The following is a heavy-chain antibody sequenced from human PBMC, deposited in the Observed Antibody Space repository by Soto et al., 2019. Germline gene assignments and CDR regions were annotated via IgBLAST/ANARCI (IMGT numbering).Heavy chain of an antibody. J-gene: IGHJ6*02. CDR3: LKQPVITASYYYYDMDV. CDR2: ISGSGIST. CDR1: GFTFSTYP. D-gene: IGHD4-4*01. Sequence: HPGGSLRLSCAASGFTFSTYPMSWVRQAPGKGLEWVSAISGSGISTYYTDSVKGRFTISRDNSKNTVFLQMNSLRDEDTAVYYCLKQPVITASYYYYDMDVWGQGTTVTVSS. V-gene: IGHV3-23*01.